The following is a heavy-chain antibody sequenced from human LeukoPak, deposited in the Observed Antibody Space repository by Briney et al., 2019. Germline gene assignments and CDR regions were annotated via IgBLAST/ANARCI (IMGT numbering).Heavy chain of an antibody. V-gene: IGHV3-64*02. D-gene: IGHD2-8*02. CDR1: GFSFSTHG. CDR2: ISSNGGRK. CDR3: ARSYCTVNSCYEALGY. J-gene: IGHJ4*02. Sequence: SGGSLILSCAASGFSFSTHGIHWVRQAPGMGLEYVSAISSNGGRKYYTESVEGRFTISRDNYKNTVYLQMDSLRVEDMAVYYCARSYCTVNSCYEALGYWGQGTLVSVSS.